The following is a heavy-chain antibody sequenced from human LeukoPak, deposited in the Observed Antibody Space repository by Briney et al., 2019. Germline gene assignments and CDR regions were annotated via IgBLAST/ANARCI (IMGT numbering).Heavy chain of an antibody. CDR1: GDTFKKYA. V-gene: IGHV1-69*05. CDR2: IIPVFGTP. Sequence: ASAKVSCKASGDTFKKYAIYWVRQAPGQGLEWLGGIIPVFGTPNYAQKFQGRVTISTDESTTTGYMQLSSLKSEDTAVYYCARGGAEAVAGSLDFWGQGTLVTVSS. CDR3: ARGGAEAVAGSLDF. D-gene: IGHD6-19*01. J-gene: IGHJ4*02.